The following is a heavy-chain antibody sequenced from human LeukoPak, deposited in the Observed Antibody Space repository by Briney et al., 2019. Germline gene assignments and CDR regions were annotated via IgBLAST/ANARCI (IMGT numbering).Heavy chain of an antibody. CDR2: IFPGDSET. CDR1: AYSFISYW. V-gene: IGHV5-51*01. D-gene: IGHD2-21*01. J-gene: IGHJ3*01. CDR3: ARRLVEDAFDL. Sequence: GESLKISCKGSAYSFISYWIGWVRQRPGKGLEWMGYIFPGDSETRYSPSFQGQVKFSGDRSINTVYLQWRSLQASDTAIYYCARRLVEDAFDLWGQGTMVTVAS.